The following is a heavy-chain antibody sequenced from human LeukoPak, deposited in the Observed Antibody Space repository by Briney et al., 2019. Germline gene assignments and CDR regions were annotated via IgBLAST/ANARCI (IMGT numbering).Heavy chain of an antibody. Sequence: GGSLRLSCAASGFTFSRYSMNWVRQAPGKGLEWVSYISSSSSTIYYADSVKGRFTISRDNAKNSLYLQMNSLRAEDTAVYYCASQGLSDAFDIWGQGTMVTVSS. CDR1: GFTFSRYS. J-gene: IGHJ3*02. V-gene: IGHV3-48*01. CDR2: ISSSSSTI. D-gene: IGHD2-2*01. CDR3: ASQGLSDAFDI.